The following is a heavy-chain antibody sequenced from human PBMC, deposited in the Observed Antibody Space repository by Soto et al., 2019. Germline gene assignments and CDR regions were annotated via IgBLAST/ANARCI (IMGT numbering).Heavy chain of an antibody. J-gene: IGHJ4*02. D-gene: IGHD4-17*01. CDR1: GGTFSSYA. CDR2: IIPMFHTP. CDR3: ARGSLFGDYGDFDY. V-gene: IGHV1-69*01. Sequence: QVQLVQSGAEVKKPGSSVKVSCKVSGGTFSSYAVSWVRQAPGQGLEWMGGIIPMFHTPNYAQMYQDRIFINADDATSTAYMELSSLRSDDTAIYYCARGSLFGDYGDFDYWGQGTLVTVSS.